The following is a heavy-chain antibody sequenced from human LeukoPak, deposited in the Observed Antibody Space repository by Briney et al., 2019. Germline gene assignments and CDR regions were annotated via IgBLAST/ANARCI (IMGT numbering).Heavy chain of an antibody. D-gene: IGHD2-2*01. CDR3: ARGPAKRYCSSTSCYGFDY. CDR2: MNPNSGNT. J-gene: IGHJ4*02. CDR1: GYTFTSYD. Sequence: ASVKVSCKASGYTFTSYDINWVRQATGQGLEWMGWMNPNSGNTGYAQKFQGRVTITRNTSISTAYKELSSLRSEDTAVYYCARGPAKRYCSSTSCYGFDYWGQGTLVTVSS. V-gene: IGHV1-8*03.